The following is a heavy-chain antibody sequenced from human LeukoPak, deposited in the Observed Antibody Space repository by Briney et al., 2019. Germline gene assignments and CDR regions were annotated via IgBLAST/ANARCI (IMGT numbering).Heavy chain of an antibody. CDR3: ARELLGEGPDAFDA. D-gene: IGHD3-16*01. J-gene: IGHJ3*01. CDR1: GFIFSNYA. V-gene: IGHV3-33*01. Sequence: PGGSLRLSCKTSGFIFSNYAMHWVRQAPGKGLDWVAMIWHDGATKFYADSVKGRFTITRDNSKDTLYLQMDSLRAEDTAVFYCARELLGEGPDAFDAWGQGTIVTVSS. CDR2: IWHDGATK.